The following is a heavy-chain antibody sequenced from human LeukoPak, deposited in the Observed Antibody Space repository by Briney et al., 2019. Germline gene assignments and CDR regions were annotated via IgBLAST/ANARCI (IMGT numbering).Heavy chain of an antibody. J-gene: IGHJ4*02. CDR1: GYSISSGYY. CDR2: INHSGST. V-gene: IGHV4-38-2*02. CDR3: ARRGWLQKGGFDY. D-gene: IGHD5-24*01. Sequence: SETLSLTCTVSGYSISSGYYWSWIRQPPGKGLEWIGEINHSGSTNYNPSLKSRVTISVDTSKNQFSLKLSSVTAADTAVYYCARRGWLQKGGFDYWGQGTLVTVSS.